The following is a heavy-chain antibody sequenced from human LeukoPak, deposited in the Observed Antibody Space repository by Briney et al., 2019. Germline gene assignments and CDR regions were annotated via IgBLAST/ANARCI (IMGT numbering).Heavy chain of an antibody. CDR2: ISSTGAEI. V-gene: IGHV3-21*05. D-gene: IGHD3-10*01. Sequence: PGGSLRPSCTPSGFIFSNLGMNWARQAPGRGLEWISYISSTGAEIYYVDSEKARLTIPKETAKNSLYFKIKSLIAETPAIIYWARRGPYFDYWGQGILVTVSS. CDR1: GFIFSNLG. J-gene: IGHJ4*02. CDR3: ARRGPYFDY.